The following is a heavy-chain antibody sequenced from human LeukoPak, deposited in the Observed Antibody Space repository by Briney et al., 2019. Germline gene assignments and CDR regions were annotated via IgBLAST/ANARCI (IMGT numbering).Heavy chain of an antibody. V-gene: IGHV3-15*01. CDR3: STSGSVGATRANY. Sequence: GGSLRLSCAASGFTVSNAWMSWVRQAPGKGLEWVGRIKSKADGETTDFPAPVKGRFTLSRDDSKNTLYVQMNSLKIEDTAVYYCSTSGSVGATRANYWGQGTLVTVSS. CDR2: IKSKADGETT. CDR1: GFTVSNAW. J-gene: IGHJ4*02. D-gene: IGHD1-26*01.